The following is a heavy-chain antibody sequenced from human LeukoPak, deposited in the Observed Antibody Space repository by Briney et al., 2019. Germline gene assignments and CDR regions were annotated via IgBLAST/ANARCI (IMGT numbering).Heavy chain of an antibody. J-gene: IGHJ3*02. CDR1: GFTFRCYA. Sequence: DPGGSLRLSWAAYGFTFRCYAVGWVRQTPGKGLEWVSAISGSGGRTYYADSVKGRFTISRDNSKNTLYLQMNSLRAEDTAVYSCARGGSYLSAFDIWGQGTMVTVSS. D-gene: IGHD1-26*01. V-gene: IGHV3-23*01. CDR2: ISGSGGRT. CDR3: ARGGSYLSAFDI.